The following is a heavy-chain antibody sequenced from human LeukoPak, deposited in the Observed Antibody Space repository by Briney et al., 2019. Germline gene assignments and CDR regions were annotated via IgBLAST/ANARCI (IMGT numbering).Heavy chain of an antibody. V-gene: IGHV3-7*01. J-gene: IGHJ4*02. Sequence: QAGGSLRLSCAASGFTFSSYWMGWVRQAPGKGLEWVANIKQDGSEKYYVDSVKGRFTISRDNAKNSLYLQMNSLRAEDTAVYYCARTYPGIAKAGTFDYWGQGTLVTVSS. CDR2: IKQDGSEK. CDR3: ARTYPGIAKAGTFDY. CDR1: GFTFSSYW. D-gene: IGHD6-19*01.